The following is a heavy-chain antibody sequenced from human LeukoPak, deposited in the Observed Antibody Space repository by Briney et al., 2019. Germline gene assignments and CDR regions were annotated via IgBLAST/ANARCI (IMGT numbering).Heavy chain of an antibody. CDR2: IWYDGTNE. J-gene: IGHJ4*02. V-gene: IGHV3-33*02. D-gene: IGHD4/OR15-4a*01. CDR3: ARDPNLRFGLFTPPDY. Sequence: GGSLRLSCAASGFTFSDYGMHWVRQAPGKGLEWVAVIWYDGTNEYHADSAKGRFTISRDNSKNTLFLQMNSLRAEDTAVYYCARDPNLRFGLFTPPDYWGQGTLVTVSS. CDR1: GFTFSDYG.